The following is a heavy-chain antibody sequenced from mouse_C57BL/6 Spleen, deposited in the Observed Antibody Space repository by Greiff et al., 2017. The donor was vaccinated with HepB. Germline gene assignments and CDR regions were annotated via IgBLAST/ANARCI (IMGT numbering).Heavy chain of an antibody. Sequence: QVQLQQPGAELVKPGASVKLSCKASGYTFTSYWMHWVKQRPGQGLEWIGMIHPNSGSTNYNEKFKSKATLTVDKSSSTAYMQLSSLTSEDSAVYYCARYNYGSSYSYFDYWGQGTTLTVSS. V-gene: IGHV1-64*01. D-gene: IGHD1-1*01. CDR1: GYTFTSYW. CDR2: IHPNSGST. J-gene: IGHJ2*01. CDR3: ARYNYGSSYSYFDY.